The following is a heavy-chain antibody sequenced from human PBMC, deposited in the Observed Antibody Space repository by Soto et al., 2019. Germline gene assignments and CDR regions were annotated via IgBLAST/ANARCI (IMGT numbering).Heavy chain of an antibody. V-gene: IGHV1-24*01. D-gene: IGHD4-17*01. CDR3: ATVNISSTVTTIYYYYYYGMDV. CDR1: GYTLTELS. CDR2: FDPEDGET. J-gene: IGHJ6*02. Sequence: GASVKVSCKVSGYTLTELSMHWVRQAPGKGLEWMGGFDPEDGETIYAQKFQGRVTMTEDTSTDTAYMELSSLRSEDTAVYYCATVNISSTVTTIYYYYYYGMDVWGQGTTVTVSS.